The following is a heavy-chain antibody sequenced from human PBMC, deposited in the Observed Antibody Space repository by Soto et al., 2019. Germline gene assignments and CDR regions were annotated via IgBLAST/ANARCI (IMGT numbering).Heavy chain of an antibody. CDR2: IYHCGTT. J-gene: IGHJ5*02. V-gene: IGHV4-4*02. D-gene: IGHD1-1*01. Sequence: SDTLSLTCAVSGGSISSSNWWSWVRQPPGKGLEWIGEIYHCGTTNYNPSLKSRVTMSVDKSKNQSSLRLNSVTAADTAVYYCASSLEYNWFDPWGQGTLVTVSS. CDR1: GGSISSSNW. CDR3: ASSLEYNWFDP.